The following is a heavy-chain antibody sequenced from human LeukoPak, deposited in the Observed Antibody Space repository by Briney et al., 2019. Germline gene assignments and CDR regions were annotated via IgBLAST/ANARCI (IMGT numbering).Heavy chain of an antibody. J-gene: IGHJ5*02. CDR1: GYTFTSSF. CDR2: INPSGGSP. V-gene: IGHV1-46*01. D-gene: IGHD2-2*01. CDR3: ASDSSSSSLADP. Sequence: ASVKVSCKASGYTFTSSFMHWVRQAPGQGLEWMGIINPSGGSPTYAQKFQGRVTMTRDTSTSTVYMELSSLRSEDTAMYYCASDSSSSSLADPWGQGTLVTVSS.